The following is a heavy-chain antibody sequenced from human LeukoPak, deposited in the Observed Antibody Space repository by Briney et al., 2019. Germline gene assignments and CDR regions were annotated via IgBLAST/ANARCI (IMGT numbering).Heavy chain of an antibody. CDR2: IYHSGST. D-gene: IGHD2-2*01. CDR3: ARQAEYCSSTSCYRGGYYFDY. V-gene: IGHV4-38-2*01. CDR1: GYSISSGYY. Sequence: SETLSLTCAVSGYSISSGYYWGWIRQPPGKGLEWIGSIYHSGSTYYNPSLKSRVTISVHTSKNQFSLKLSSVTAADTAVYYCARQAEYCSSTSCYRGGYYFDYWGQGTLVTVSS. J-gene: IGHJ4*02.